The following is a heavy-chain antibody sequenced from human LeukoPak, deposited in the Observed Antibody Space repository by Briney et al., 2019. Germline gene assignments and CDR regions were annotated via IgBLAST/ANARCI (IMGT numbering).Heavy chain of an antibody. D-gene: IGHD1-14*01. CDR2: ISGSDRNT. CDR3: AKAVNPWEYYFGY. J-gene: IGHJ4*02. V-gene: IGHV3-23*01. Sequence: GGSLRLSCAASGLTLSSYAMSGVPQAPEKGLEWVSAISGSDRNTYYPDSVKGRFTISRDNSKNTLYLQINSMRAEETAVYYCAKAVNPWEYYFGYWGQGTLVTVSS. CDR1: GLTLSSYA.